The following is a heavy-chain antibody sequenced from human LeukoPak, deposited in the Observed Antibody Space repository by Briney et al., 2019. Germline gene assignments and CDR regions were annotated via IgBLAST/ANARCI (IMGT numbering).Heavy chain of an antibody. CDR3: ARDGDGYSYGYNWFDP. J-gene: IGHJ5*02. V-gene: IGHV1-69*13. CDR2: IIPIFGTA. D-gene: IGHD5-18*01. CDR1: GGTFSSYA. Sequence: EASVKVSCKASGGTFSSYAISWVRQAPGQGLEWMGGIIPIFGTANYAQKFQGRVTITADESTSTAYMELSSLRSEDTAVYYCARDGDGYSYGYNWFDPWGQGTLVTVSS.